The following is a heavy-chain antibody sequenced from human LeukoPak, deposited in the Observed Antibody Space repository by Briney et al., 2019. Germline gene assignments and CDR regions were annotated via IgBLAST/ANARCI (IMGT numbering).Heavy chain of an antibody. V-gene: IGHV5-51*01. D-gene: IGHD6-13*01. CDR1: GYRFTSYW. J-gene: IGHJ6*03. CDR2: IYLGDSDT. CDR3: ARPRIAAAGNVYYMDV. Sequence: GASLKISCKGSGYRFTSYWIGWVRQMPGKGLEWMGIIYLGDSDTRYSPSFQGQVTISADKSISTAYLQWSSLKASDTAMYYCARPRIAAAGNVYYMDVWGKGTTVTVSS.